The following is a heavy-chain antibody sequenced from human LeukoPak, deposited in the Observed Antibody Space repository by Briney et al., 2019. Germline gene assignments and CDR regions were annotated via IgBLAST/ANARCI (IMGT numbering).Heavy chain of an antibody. D-gene: IGHD1-26*01. J-gene: IGHJ4*02. V-gene: IGHV3-21*01. CDR3: ARDMPPPGATRFVYYFDY. Sequence: GGSLRLSCAASGFTFSSYSMNWVRQAPGKGLEWVSSISSSSSYIYYADSVKGRFTISRDNAKNSLYLQMNSLRAEDTAVYYCARDMPPPGATRFVYYFDYWGQGTLVTVSS. CDR1: GFTFSSYS. CDR2: ISSSSSYI.